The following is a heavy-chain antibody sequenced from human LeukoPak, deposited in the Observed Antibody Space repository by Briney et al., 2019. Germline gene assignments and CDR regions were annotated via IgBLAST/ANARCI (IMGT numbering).Heavy chain of an antibody. CDR3: ARVLSGSWDWFDP. V-gene: IGHV3-74*01. CDR2: INPDGSTT. Sequence: PGESLRLSCAASGFTFSRYWIHWVRQAPGKGLEWVSRINPDGSTTTHADSVKGRFTISRDNAKNTLYLQMNSLRAEDTAVYYCARVLSGSWDWFDPWGQGTLVTVSS. J-gene: IGHJ5*02. D-gene: IGHD3-22*01. CDR1: GFTFSRYW.